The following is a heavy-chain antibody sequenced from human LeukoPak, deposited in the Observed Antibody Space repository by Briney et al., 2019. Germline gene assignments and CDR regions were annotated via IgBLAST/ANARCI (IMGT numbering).Heavy chain of an antibody. Sequence: SETLPLTCTVSGGSISSGSYYWSWIRQPAGKGLEWIGRIYTSGSTNYNPSLKSRVTISVDTSKNQFSLKLSSVTAADTAVYYCARDLGVNDYWGQGTLVTVSS. V-gene: IGHV4-61*02. CDR3: ARDLGVNDY. CDR2: IYTSGST. CDR1: GGSISSGSYY. J-gene: IGHJ4*02. D-gene: IGHD1-26*01.